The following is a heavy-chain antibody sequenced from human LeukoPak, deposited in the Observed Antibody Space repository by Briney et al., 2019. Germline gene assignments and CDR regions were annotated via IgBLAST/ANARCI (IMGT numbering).Heavy chain of an antibody. CDR2: ILYDGSNK. V-gene: IGHV3-30-3*01. Sequence: GRSLRLSCAASGFTFSSYAMHWVRQAPGKGLEWVAVILYDGSNKYYADSVKGRFTISRDNSKNTLYLQMNSLRAEDTAVYYCASGPDIVVVVAAPSPDPFDIWGQGTMVTVSS. J-gene: IGHJ3*02. D-gene: IGHD2-15*01. CDR1: GFTFSSYA. CDR3: ASGPDIVVVVAAPSPDPFDI.